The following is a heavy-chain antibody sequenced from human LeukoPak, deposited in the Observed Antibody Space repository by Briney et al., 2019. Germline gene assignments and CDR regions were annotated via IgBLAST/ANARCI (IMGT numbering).Heavy chain of an antibody. Sequence: SGGSLRLSCAASGFSFSTHGMHWVRQVPGKGLEWVAAIWYDGSNRYYAVSVKGRFTISRDNSKNTLYLQMNSLRAEDTAVYYCTEEAYDDYTNDYWGQGTLVTVSS. D-gene: IGHD4-17*01. J-gene: IGHJ4*02. CDR3: TEEAYDDYTNDY. CDR1: GFSFSTHG. CDR2: IWYDGSNR. V-gene: IGHV3-33*06.